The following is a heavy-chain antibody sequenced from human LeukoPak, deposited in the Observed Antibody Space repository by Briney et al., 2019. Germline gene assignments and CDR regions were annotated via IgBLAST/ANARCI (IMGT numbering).Heavy chain of an antibody. D-gene: IGHD2/OR15-2a*01. CDR1: GGSISSNKYY. CDR2: MYYSGST. V-gene: IGHV4-39*07. J-gene: IGHJ4*02. CDR3: ARSFARKLRVDY. Sequence: SETLSLTCSVSGGSISSNKYYWDWIRQPPGKGLEWIVSMYYSGSTYYNPSLKSRVTISVDTSKNQISLKLSSVTAADTAVYYCARSFARKLRVDYWGQGTLVTVSS.